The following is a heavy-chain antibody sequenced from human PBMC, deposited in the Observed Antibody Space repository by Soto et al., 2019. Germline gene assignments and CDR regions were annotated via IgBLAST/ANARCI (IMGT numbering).Heavy chain of an antibody. D-gene: IGHD3-16*01. CDR1: GGSISGDYY. Sequence: SETLSLTCSVSGGSISGDYYWSWIRQSPEKGLEWIGYIYYSGSSYSNPALQSRLSMSLDTSKNQFSLKLRSVIAADTAVYYCAWGGDRWPGYSDSWGQGALVTVSS. CDR3: AWGGDRWPGYSDS. CDR2: IYYSGSS. V-gene: IGHV4-30-4*08. J-gene: IGHJ4*02.